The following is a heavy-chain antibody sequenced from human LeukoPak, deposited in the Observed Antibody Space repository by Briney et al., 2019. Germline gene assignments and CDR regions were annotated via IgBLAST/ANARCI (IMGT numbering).Heavy chain of an antibody. J-gene: IGHJ3*02. Sequence: PSETLSLTCTVSGGSINSYYWSWIRQPAGKGLEWIGRIYTSGSTNYNPSLKSRVTISVDTSKNQFSLKLSSVTAADTAVYYCARGSFWYAFDIWGQGTMVTVSS. V-gene: IGHV4-4*07. D-gene: IGHD3-3*01. CDR2: IYTSGST. CDR3: ARGSFWYAFDI. CDR1: GGSINSYY.